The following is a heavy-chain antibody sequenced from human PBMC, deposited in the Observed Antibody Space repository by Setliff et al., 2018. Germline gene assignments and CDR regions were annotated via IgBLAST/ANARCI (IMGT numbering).Heavy chain of an antibody. CDR2: IYPADSDT. Sequence: GETLKISCKASGYRFTSQWIAWVRQTPGRGLEWMGIIYPADSDTTYSPSFQGQVTISVDKSLSTAYLQWSSLKASDSGKYYCARRGYGGYIYGSFDSWGQGTLVTVSS. V-gene: IGHV5-51*01. CDR3: ARRGYGGYIYGSFDS. J-gene: IGHJ5*01. D-gene: IGHD5-18*01. CDR1: GYRFTSQW.